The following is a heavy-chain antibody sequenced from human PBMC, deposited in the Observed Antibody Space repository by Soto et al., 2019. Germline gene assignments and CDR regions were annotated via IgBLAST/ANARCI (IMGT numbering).Heavy chain of an antibody. CDR2: IWYDGSNK. Sequence: GGSLRLSCAASGFTFSSYGMHWVRQAPGKGLEWVAVIWYDGSNKYYADSVKGRFTISRDNSKNTLYLQMNSLRAEDTAVYYCARELTSYSSGWYWFDPWGQGTLVTVSS. CDR3: ARELTSYSSGWYWFDP. V-gene: IGHV3-33*01. CDR1: GFTFSSYG. D-gene: IGHD6-19*01. J-gene: IGHJ5*02.